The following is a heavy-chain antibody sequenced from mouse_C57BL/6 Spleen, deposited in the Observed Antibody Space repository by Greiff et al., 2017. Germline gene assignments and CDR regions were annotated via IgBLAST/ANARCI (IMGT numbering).Heavy chain of an antibody. CDR3: AREEATTADY. J-gene: IGHJ2*01. V-gene: IGHV1-64*01. CDR2: IHPNSGST. Sequence: QVQLKQPGAELVKPGASVKMSCKASGYTFTSYWMHWVKQRPGQGLEWIGMIHPNSGSTNYNEKFKSKATLTVDKSSSTAYMQLSSLTSEDSAVYYCAREEATTADYWGQGTTLTVSS. CDR1: GYTFTSYW. D-gene: IGHD1-2*01.